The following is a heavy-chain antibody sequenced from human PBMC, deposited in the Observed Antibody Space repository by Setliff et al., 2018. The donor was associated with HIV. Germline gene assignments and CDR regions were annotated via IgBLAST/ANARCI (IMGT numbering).Heavy chain of an antibody. D-gene: IGHD3-10*01. J-gene: IGHJ5*02. Sequence: SETLSLTCTVSGGSISSYCWNWIRQPPGRGLEWIGYIYSSGSTNFNPPLQSRVTISVDTSKNQFSLKLSSVTAADTAVYYCARHSGVASPNWFDPWGQGTLVTVSS. CDR2: IYSSGST. CDR1: GGSISSYC. CDR3: ARHSGVASPNWFDP. V-gene: IGHV4-4*09.